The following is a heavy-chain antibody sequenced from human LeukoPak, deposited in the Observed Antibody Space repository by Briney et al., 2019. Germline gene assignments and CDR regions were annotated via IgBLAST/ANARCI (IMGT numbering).Heavy chain of an antibody. CDR3: AKEGNYYGSGSYYRGIDY. Sequence: GGSLRLSCAASGFTFSSYAMSWVRQAPGKGLEWVSAISGSGGSTYYADSVKGRFTISRDNSKNTLYLQMNSLRAEDTAVYYCAKEGNYYGSGSYYRGIDYWGQGTLVTVSS. CDR1: GFTFSSYA. J-gene: IGHJ4*02. D-gene: IGHD3-10*01. V-gene: IGHV3-23*01. CDR2: ISGSGGST.